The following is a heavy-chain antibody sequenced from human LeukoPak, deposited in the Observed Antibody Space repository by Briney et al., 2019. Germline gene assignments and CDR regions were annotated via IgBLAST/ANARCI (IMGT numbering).Heavy chain of an antibody. D-gene: IGHD3-22*01. Sequence: SGPTLVKPTQTLTLTCTFSGFSLSTSGVGLGWIRQPPGKALEWLALIYWDDDKRYSPSLKSRLTITKDTSKNQVVLTRTNMDPVDTATYYCAHSRRTYYYDSSGFDYWGQGTLVTVSS. CDR3: AHSRRTYYYDSSGFDY. CDR2: IYWDDDK. V-gene: IGHV2-5*02. CDR1: GFSLSTSGVG. J-gene: IGHJ4*02.